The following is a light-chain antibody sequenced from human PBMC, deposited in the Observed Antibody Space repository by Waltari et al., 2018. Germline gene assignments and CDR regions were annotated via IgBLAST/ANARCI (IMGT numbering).Light chain of an antibody. J-gene: IGKJ1*01. V-gene: IGKV1-8*01. CDR2: AAS. CDR3: QQYYTYPRT. Sequence: AIRMTQSPSSFPASTGERVPVSCRASQGISSYLAWYQQKPGRVPKLLMSAASTLHSGVPSRFTGSGSGTDFTLTINCLQSDDFATYYCQQYYTYPRTFGQGTKVEIK. CDR1: QGISSY.